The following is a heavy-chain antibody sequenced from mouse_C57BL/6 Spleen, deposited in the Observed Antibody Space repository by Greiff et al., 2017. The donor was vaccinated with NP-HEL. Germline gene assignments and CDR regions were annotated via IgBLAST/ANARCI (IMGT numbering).Heavy chain of an antibody. Sequence: QVQLQQSGAELVKPGASVKLSCKASGYTFTSYWMHWVKQRPGQGLEWIGMIHPNSGSTNYNEKLKSKATLTVDKSSSTAYMQLSSLTSEDSAVYYCASKGPITTVVGDYWGQGTTLTVSS. V-gene: IGHV1-64*01. J-gene: IGHJ2*01. D-gene: IGHD1-1*01. CDR3: ASKGPITTVVGDY. CDR1: GYTFTSYW. CDR2: IHPNSGST.